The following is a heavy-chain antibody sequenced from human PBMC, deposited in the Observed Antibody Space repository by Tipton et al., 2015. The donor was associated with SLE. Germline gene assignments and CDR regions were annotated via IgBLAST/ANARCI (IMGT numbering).Heavy chain of an antibody. D-gene: IGHD4-17*01. J-gene: IGHJ6*02. CDR3: AKSLTSVTTWVTNYYYYGMDV. Sequence: LSLTCAASGFRFSGYGMTWVRQAAGKGLEWVSAISGSGSKTYYTESVDGRFTISRDNSKNTLYLHMSSLRGEDTAVYYCAKSLTSVTTWVTNYYYYGMDVWGPGTTVTVSS. V-gene: IGHV3-23*01. CDR1: GFRFSGYG. CDR2: ISGSGSKT.